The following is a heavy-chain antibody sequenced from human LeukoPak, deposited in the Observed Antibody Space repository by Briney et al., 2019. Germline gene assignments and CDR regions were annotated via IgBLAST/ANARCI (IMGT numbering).Heavy chain of an antibody. CDR1: GDSVSSNSAA. V-gene: IGHV6-1*01. J-gene: IGHJ6*02. Sequence: SQTLSLTCSISGDSVSSNSAAWNWIRQSPSRGLEWLGMTYYRSKWYNDYAVSVKSRITINPDTSKNQFSLQLNSVTPEDTAVYYCARDRPDIVASYYYGMDVWGQGTTVTVSS. D-gene: IGHD5-12*01. CDR2: TYYRSKWYN. CDR3: ARDRPDIVASYYYGMDV.